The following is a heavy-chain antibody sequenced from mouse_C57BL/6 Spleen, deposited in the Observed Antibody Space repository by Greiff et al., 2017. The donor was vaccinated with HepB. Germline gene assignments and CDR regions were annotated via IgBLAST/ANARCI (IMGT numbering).Heavy chain of an antibody. J-gene: IGHJ4*01. CDR1: GFTFSSYA. CDR3: TRVGGTGYAMDY. V-gene: IGHV5-9-1*02. CDR2: ISSGGDYI. D-gene: IGHD4-1*01. Sequence: EVNLVESGAGLVKPGGSLKLSCAASGFTFSSYAMSWVRQTPEKRLEWVAYISSGGDYIYYADTVKGRFTISRDNARNTLYLQMSSLKSEDTAMYYCTRVGGTGYAMDYWGQGTSVTVSS.